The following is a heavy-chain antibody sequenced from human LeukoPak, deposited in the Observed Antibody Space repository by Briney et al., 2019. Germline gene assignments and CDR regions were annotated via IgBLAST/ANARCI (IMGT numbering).Heavy chain of an antibody. Sequence: ASVKVSCKASGYTFTGYYMHWVRQAPGQGLEWMGWINPNSGGTNYAQKFQGRVTMTRDTSISTAYMELSRLRSDDTAVYYCAREYDGSGSYYNVWYNYYYMDVWGKGTTVTISS. CDR2: INPNSGGT. CDR1: GYTFTGYY. V-gene: IGHV1-2*02. J-gene: IGHJ6*03. D-gene: IGHD3-10*01. CDR3: AREYDGSGSYYNVWYNYYYMDV.